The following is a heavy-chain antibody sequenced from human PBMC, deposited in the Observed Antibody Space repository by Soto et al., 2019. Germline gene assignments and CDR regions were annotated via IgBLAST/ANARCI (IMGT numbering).Heavy chain of an antibody. V-gene: IGHV3-23*01. Sequence: GSLRLSCAASGFTFSSYAMSWVRQAPGKGLEWVSAISGSGGSTYYADSVKGRFTISRDNSKNTLYLQMNSLRAEDTAVYYCAKDFCSGGSCYSDFAYWGQGTLVPVSS. CDR1: GFTFSSYA. D-gene: IGHD2-15*01. CDR2: ISGSGGST. J-gene: IGHJ4*02. CDR3: AKDFCSGGSCYSDFAY.